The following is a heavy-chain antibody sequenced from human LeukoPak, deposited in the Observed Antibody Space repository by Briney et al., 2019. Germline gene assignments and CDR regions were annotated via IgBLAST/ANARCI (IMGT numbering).Heavy chain of an antibody. D-gene: IGHD4-11*01. CDR2: IYSGGST. CDR1: GFTVSSNY. CDR3: ASTAMTTVTTGPFDY. V-gene: IGHV3-66*01. Sequence: GGSLRLSCAASGFTVSSNYMSWVRQAPGKGLEWVSVIYSGGSTYYADSVKGRFTISRDNSKNTLYPQMNSLRAEDTAVYYCASTAMTTVTTGPFDYWGQGTLVTVSS. J-gene: IGHJ4*02.